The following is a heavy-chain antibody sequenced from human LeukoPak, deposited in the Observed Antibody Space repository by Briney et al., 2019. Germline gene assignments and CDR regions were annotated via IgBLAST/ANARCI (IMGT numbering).Heavy chain of an antibody. CDR3: ARGIVATITGKSNWFDP. J-gene: IGHJ5*02. V-gene: IGHV1-69*05. Sequence: SVKVSCKASGGTFSSYAINWVRQAPGQGLEWMGGIIPIFGTANYAQKFQGRVTITTDESTSTAYMELSSLRSEDTAVYYCARGIVATITGKSNWFDPWGQGTLVTVSS. D-gene: IGHD5-12*01. CDR2: IIPIFGTA. CDR1: GGTFSSYA.